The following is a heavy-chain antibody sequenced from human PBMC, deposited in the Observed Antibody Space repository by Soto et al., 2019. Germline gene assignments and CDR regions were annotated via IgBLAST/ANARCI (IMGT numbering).Heavy chain of an antibody. V-gene: IGHV3-7*01. J-gene: IGHJ3*02. D-gene: IGHD5-18*01. Sequence: GGSLRLSCAASGFTFSSYWMSWVRQAPGKGLEWVANIKQDGSEKYYVDSVKGRFTISRVNAMNALYLQMNSLRAEDTAVYYGARDPAMAMGRAFDIWGQGTMVTVSS. CDR1: GFTFSSYW. CDR3: ARDPAMAMGRAFDI. CDR2: IKQDGSEK.